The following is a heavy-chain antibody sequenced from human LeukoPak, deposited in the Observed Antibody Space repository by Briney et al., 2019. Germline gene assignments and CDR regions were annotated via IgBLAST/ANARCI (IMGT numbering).Heavy chain of an antibody. Sequence: SVKVSCKASGGTFSSYAISWVRQAPGQGLEWMGRIIPIFGTANYAQKFQGRVTITTDESTSTAYMELSSLRSEDTAVYYCARGPFFTTVTRDYWGQGTLVTVSS. CDR3: ARGPFFTTVTRDY. D-gene: IGHD4-17*01. V-gene: IGHV1-69*05. CDR1: GGTFSSYA. CDR2: IIPIFGTA. J-gene: IGHJ4*02.